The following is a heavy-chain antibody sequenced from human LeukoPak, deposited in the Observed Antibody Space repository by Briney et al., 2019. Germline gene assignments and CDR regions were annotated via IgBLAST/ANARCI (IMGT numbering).Heavy chain of an antibody. V-gene: IGHV3-23*01. CDR1: GFTFSSYA. Sequence: PGGSLRLSCVASGFTFSSYAMSWVRQAPGKGLEWVSAISGSGGSTFYTDSVKGRFTISRDNSKNTLYLQMNTLRAEDTAIYYCAKDGYSGAWYSNYWGQGTLVTVSS. J-gene: IGHJ4*02. CDR3: AKDGYSGAWYSNY. CDR2: ISGSGGST. D-gene: IGHD6-19*01.